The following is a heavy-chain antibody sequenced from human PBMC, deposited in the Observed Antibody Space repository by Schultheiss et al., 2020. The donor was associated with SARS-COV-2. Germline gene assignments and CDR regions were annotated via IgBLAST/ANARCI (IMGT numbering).Heavy chain of an antibody. V-gene: IGHV3-30*03. D-gene: IGHD3-10*01. CDR2: ISYDGSNK. CDR3: ARAGVSSYYYYYYMDV. J-gene: IGHJ6*03. Sequence: GGSLRLSCAASGFTFSSYGMHWVRQAPGKGLEWVAVISYDGSNKYYADSVKGRFTISRDNSKNTLYLQMNSLRAEDTAVYYCARAGVSSYYYYYYMDVWGKGTTVTVSS. CDR1: GFTFSSYG.